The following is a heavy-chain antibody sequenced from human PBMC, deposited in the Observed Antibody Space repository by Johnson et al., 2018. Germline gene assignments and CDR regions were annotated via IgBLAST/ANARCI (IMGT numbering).Heavy chain of an antibody. CDR3: AKDSGYCNNTTCGETYYYYGMDV. CDR2: ISYDGSNK. V-gene: IGHV3-30*18. D-gene: IGHD2-2*01. Sequence: QVQLVESGGGVVQPGRSXRLSCAASGFTFSSYGMHWVRQAPGKGVEWVAVISYDGSNKYYADAVKGRFTISRDNSKNTLNLQMNSLRAEDTAVYYCAKDSGYCNNTTCGETYYYYGMDVWGRGTTVTVSS. CDR1: GFTFSSYG. J-gene: IGHJ6*02.